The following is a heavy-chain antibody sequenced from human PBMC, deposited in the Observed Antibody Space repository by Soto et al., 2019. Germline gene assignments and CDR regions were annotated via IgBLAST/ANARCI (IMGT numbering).Heavy chain of an antibody. CDR1: GFTFSSYA. D-gene: IGHD6-13*01. V-gene: IGHV3-23*01. CDR2: ISGSGGST. J-gene: IGHJ4*02. CDR3: ATSTPYSSSWPTFDY. Sequence: EVQLLESGGGLVQPGGSLRLSCAASGFTFSSYAMSWVRQAPGTGLEWVSAISGSGGSTYYADSVKGRFTISRDNAKNTLYLQMNSLRAEDTAVYYCATSTPYSSSWPTFDYWGQGTLVTVSS.